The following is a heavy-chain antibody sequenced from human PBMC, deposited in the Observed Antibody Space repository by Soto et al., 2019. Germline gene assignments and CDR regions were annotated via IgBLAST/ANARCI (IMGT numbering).Heavy chain of an antibody. V-gene: IGHV1-2*02. CDR1: GYTFTGYY. J-gene: IGHJ4*02. CDR3: ARDGSNYEPTDY. CDR2: INPNSGGT. D-gene: IGHD4-4*01. Sequence: SVEVSCKASGYTFTGYYMHWVRQAPGQGLEWMGWINPNSGGTNYAQKFQGRVTMTRDTSISTAYMELSRLRSDDTAVYYCARDGSNYEPTDYWGQGTLVTVYS.